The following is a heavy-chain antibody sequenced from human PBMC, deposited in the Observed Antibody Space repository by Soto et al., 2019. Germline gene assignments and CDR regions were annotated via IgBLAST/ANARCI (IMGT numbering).Heavy chain of an antibody. V-gene: IGHV3-30*18. D-gene: IGHD5-18*01. CDR2: ISYDGSNK. CDR1: GFTFSSYG. Sequence: QVQLVESGGGVVQPGRSLRLSCAASGFTFSSYGMHWVRQAPGKGLEGVAVISYDGSNKYYADSVKGRFTISRDNSKNTLYLQMNSLRAEDTAVYYCAKVRDGYSYEAPFDYWGQGTLVTVSS. J-gene: IGHJ4*02. CDR3: AKVRDGYSYEAPFDY.